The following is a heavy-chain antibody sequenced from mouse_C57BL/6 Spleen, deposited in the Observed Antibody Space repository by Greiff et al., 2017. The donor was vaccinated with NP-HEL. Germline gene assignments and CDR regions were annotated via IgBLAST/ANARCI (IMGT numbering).Heavy chain of an antibody. J-gene: IGHJ4*01. CDR1: GYTFTSYW. D-gene: IGHD2-1*01. V-gene: IGHV1-52*01. CDR3: ARGSNGNYTYAMDY. Sequence: QVQLKQPGAELVRPGSSVKLSCKASGYTFTSYWMHWVKQRPIQGLEWIGNIDPSDSETHYNQKFKDKATLTVDKSSSTAYMQLSSLTSEDSAVYYCARGSNGNYTYAMDYWGQGTSVTVSS. CDR2: IDPSDSET.